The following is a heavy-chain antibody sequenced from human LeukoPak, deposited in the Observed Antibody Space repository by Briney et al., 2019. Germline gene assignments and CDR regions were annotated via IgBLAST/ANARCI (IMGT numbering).Heavy chain of an antibody. CDR1: GFTFSSYW. D-gene: IGHD2-2*01. J-gene: IGHJ6*03. V-gene: IGHV3-74*01. CDR3: ARTVVRGYCSSTSCPYYMDV. Sequence: GGSLRLSCAASGFTFSSYWMHWVRQAPGKGLVWVSRINTDGSSTSYADSVKGRFTISRDNAKNTLYLQMNSLRAEDTAVYYCARTVVRGYCSSTSCPYYMDVWGKGTTVTVSS. CDR2: INTDGSST.